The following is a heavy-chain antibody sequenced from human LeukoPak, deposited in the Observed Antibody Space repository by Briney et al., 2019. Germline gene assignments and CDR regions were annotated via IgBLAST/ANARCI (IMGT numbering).Heavy chain of an antibody. CDR1: GFTFSSYA. D-gene: IGHD3-22*01. Sequence: GGSLRLSCAASGFTFSSYAMHWVRQAPGKGLEWVAVISYDGSNKYYADSVKGRFTISRDNSKNTLYLQMNSLRAEDTAVYYCAKDLYTLIVVVLTPIWGQGTLVTVSS. CDR2: ISYDGSNK. J-gene: IGHJ4*02. CDR3: AKDLYTLIVVVLTPI. V-gene: IGHV3-30-3*01.